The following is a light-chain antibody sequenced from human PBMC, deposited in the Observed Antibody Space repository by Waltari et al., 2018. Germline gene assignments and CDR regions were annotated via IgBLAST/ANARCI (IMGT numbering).Light chain of an antibody. Sequence: QSALTQPASVSGSPGQSITISCTRTSSDIGANDYVSWYQQHPGKAPKLVISDVTNRPSGVSHRFSGSKSGNTASLTISALQAEDEADYYCSSYTSSSSYVFGPGTKVTVL. J-gene: IGLJ1*01. CDR2: DVT. CDR1: SSDIGANDY. V-gene: IGLV2-14*03. CDR3: SSYTSSSSYV.